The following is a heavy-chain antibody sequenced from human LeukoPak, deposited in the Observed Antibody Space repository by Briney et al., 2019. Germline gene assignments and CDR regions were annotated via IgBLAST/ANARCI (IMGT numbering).Heavy chain of an antibody. D-gene: IGHD3-10*01. CDR2: IYYSGNT. Sequence: SETLSLTCAVSGGSISGSSYFWGWVRQPPGKGLEWIGRIYYSGNTYYNPSLKSRVTISVDTSKNQFSLKLSSVTAADTAVYYCARLKEGIDYWGQGTLVTVST. J-gene: IGHJ4*02. CDR3: ARLKEGIDY. CDR1: GGSISGSSYF. V-gene: IGHV4-39*01.